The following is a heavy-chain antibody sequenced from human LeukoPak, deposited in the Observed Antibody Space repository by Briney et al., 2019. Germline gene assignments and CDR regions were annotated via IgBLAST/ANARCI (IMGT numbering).Heavy chain of an antibody. CDR2: ISGSGGST. CDR1: GFTFSNFA. D-gene: IGHD6-19*01. V-gene: IGHV3-23*01. Sequence: GGSLRLSCAASGFTFSNFAMNWVRHAPGKGLEWVSTISGSGGSTYYADSVKSRFTISRDNSKNTLYLQMNSLRAEDTAVYYCAKMVHTEQWLVPFDYWGQGTLVTVSS. CDR3: AKMVHTEQWLVPFDY. J-gene: IGHJ4*02.